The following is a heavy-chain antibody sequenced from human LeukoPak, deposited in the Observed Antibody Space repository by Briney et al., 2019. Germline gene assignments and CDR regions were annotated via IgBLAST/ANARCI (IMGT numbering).Heavy chain of an antibody. V-gene: IGHV3-23*01. CDR2: VSTTGGGK. CDR1: GFTFSTYA. Sequence: GGSLRLSCAASGFTFSTYAVSSVRQAPGQGLEWVSGVSTTGGGKYYADSVKGRFTISRDNSKNTLYLQMNSLRAEDTAVYYCANDGCDYYYTSVYSYFHYWGQGTLVTVSS. D-gene: IGHD3-22*01. J-gene: IGHJ4*02. CDR3: ANDGCDYYYTSVYSYFHY.